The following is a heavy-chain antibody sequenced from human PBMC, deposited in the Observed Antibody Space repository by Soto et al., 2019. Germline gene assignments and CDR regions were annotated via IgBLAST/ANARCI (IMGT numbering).Heavy chain of an antibody. CDR3: ARVESIAVAGPSKYYFDY. J-gene: IGHJ4*02. D-gene: IGHD6-19*01. CDR2: ISYDGSNK. CDR1: GFTFSSYA. V-gene: IGHV3-30-3*01. Sequence: QVQLVESGGGVVQPGRSLRLSCAASGFTFSSYAMHWVRQAPGKGLEWVAVISYDGSNKYYADSVKSRFTISRDNSKNTLYLQMNSLRAEDTAVYYCARVESIAVAGPSKYYFDYWGQGTLVTVSS.